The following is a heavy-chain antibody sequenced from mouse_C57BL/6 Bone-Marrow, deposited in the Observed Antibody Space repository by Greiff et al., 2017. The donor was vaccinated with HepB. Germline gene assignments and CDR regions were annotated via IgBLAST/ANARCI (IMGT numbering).Heavy chain of an antibody. CDR1: GFTFTDYY. J-gene: IGHJ3*01. CDR3: ARSDGNYLFAY. CDR2: IRNKANGYTT. V-gene: IGHV7-3*01. Sequence: EVQLQESGGGLVQPGGSLSLSCAASGFTFTDYYMSWVRQPPGKALEWLGFIRNKANGYTTEYSASVKGRFTISRDNSQSILYLQMNALRAEDSATYYCARSDGNYLFAYWGQGTLVTVSA. D-gene: IGHD2-1*01.